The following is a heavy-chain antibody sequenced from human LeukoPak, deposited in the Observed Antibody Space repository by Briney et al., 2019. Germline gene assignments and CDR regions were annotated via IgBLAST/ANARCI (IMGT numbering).Heavy chain of an antibody. J-gene: IGHJ4*02. CDR2: IYYSGST. V-gene: IGHV4-59*01. CDR3: ARSPFPPGYSGYDFYFDY. Sequence: SETLSLTCTVSGGSISSYYWSWIRQPPGKGLEWIGYIYYSGSTNYNPSLKSRVTISVDTSKNQFSLKLSSVTAADTAVYYCARSPFPPGYSGYDFYFDYWGQGTLVTVSS. D-gene: IGHD5-12*01. CDR1: GGSISSYY.